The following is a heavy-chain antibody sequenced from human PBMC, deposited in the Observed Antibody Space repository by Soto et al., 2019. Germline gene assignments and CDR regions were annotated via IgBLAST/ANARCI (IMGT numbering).Heavy chain of an antibody. D-gene: IGHD6-13*01. CDR1: GFSIRIYY. Sequence: PSETLSLTCTVSGFSIRIYYLSWIRQPAGKGLEWIGRIYTSGSTNYNPSLKSRVTMSVDTSKNQFSLKLSSVTAADTAVYYCARDGVAAASWFDPWGQGTLVTAPQ. CDR3: ARDGVAAASWFDP. V-gene: IGHV4-4*07. J-gene: IGHJ5*02. CDR2: IYTSGST.